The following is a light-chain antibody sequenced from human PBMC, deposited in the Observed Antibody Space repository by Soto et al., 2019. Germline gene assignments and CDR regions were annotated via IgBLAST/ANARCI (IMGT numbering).Light chain of an antibody. CDR3: QQSSTFSRT. CDR1: PNIGRW. V-gene: IGKV1-5*03. CDR2: EAS. Sequence: DVQRVQSPSTLSGSAGDRVTINCRASPNIGRWVAWYQKKEGKDPRLMIYEASNLEVGVPSRFSGSGSGTQFNLTINSLQPEDCAVYVGQQSSTFSRTFGPWTKVDIK. J-gene: IGKJ1*01.